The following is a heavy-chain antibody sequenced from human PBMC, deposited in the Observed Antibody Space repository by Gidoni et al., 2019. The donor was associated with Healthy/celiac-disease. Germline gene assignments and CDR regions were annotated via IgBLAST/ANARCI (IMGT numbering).Heavy chain of an antibody. CDR2: INHSGST. D-gene: IGHD3-3*01. J-gene: IGHJ5*02. CDR3: ARAGRITIFGVVTKRNNWFDP. V-gene: IGHV4-34*01. Sequence: QVQLQQWGAGLLKPSETLSLTCAVYGGSFSGYYWRWIRQPPGKGLEWIGEINHSGSTNYNPSLKSRVTISVDTSKNQFSLKLSSVTAADTAVYYCARAGRITIFGVVTKRNNWFDPWGQGTLVTVSS. CDR1: GGSFSGYY.